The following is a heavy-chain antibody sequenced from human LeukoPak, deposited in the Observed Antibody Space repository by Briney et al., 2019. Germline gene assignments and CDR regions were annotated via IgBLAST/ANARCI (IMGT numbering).Heavy chain of an antibody. CDR2: INHSGST. V-gene: IGHV4-34*01. Sequence: SETQSLTCAVYGGSFSGYYWSWIRQPPGKGLEWIGEINHSGSTNYNPSLKSRVTISVDTSKNQFSLKLSSVTAADTAVYYCARGRYGSYYWGQGTLVTVSS. J-gene: IGHJ4*02. CDR1: GGSFSGYY. D-gene: IGHD4-17*01. CDR3: ARGRYGSYY.